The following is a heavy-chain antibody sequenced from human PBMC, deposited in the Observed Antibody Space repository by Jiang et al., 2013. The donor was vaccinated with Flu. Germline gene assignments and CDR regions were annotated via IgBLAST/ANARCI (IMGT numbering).Heavy chain of an antibody. V-gene: IGHV4-34*01. CDR2: INHSGST. Sequence: VALLKPSETLSLTCAVYGGSFSGYYWSWIRQPPGKGLEWIGEINHSGSTNYNPSLKSRVTISVDTSKNQFSLKLSSVTAADTAVYYCARGRAVTYYYGMDVWGQGTTVTVSS. D-gene: IGHD4-17*01. J-gene: IGHJ6*02. CDR1: GGSFSGYY. CDR3: ARGRAVTYYYGMDV.